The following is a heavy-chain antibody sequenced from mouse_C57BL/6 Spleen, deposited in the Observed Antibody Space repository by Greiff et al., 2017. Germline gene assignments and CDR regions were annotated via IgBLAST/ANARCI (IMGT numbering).Heavy chain of an antibody. D-gene: IGHD2-1*01. V-gene: IGHV7-3*01. CDR2: IRNKANGYTT. J-gene: IGHJ2*01. Sequence: EVKLVESGGGLVQPGGSLSLSCAASGFTFTDYYMSWVRQPPGKALEWLGFIRNKANGYTTEYSASVKGRFTISSDNSQSILYLQMNALRAEDSATYYCARWGGNAFDYWGQGTTLTVSS. CDR3: ARWGGNAFDY. CDR1: GFTFTDYY.